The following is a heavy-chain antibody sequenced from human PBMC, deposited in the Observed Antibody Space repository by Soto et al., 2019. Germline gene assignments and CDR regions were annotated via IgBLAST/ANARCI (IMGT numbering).Heavy chain of an antibody. V-gene: IGHV3-23*01. D-gene: IGHD2-2*01. CDR3: AKDLSCSSTSCLVDYYYYMDV. J-gene: IGHJ6*03. Sequence: EVQLLESGGGLVQPGGSLRLSCAASGFTFSSYAMSWVRQAPGKGLEWVSAISGSGGSTYYADSVKGRFTISRDNSKNTLYLQMNSRRAEDTAVYYCAKDLSCSSTSCLVDYYYYMDVWGKGTTVTVSS. CDR2: ISGSGGST. CDR1: GFTFSSYA.